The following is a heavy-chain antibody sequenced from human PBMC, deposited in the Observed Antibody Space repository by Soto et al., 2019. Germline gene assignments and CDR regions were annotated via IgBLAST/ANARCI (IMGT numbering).Heavy chain of an antibody. CDR1: GFTFSDYY. D-gene: IGHD2-21*01. J-gene: IGHJ2*01. CDR3: ARERRVFPSLWGSYFDL. CDR2: ISSSSSYT. Sequence: QVQLVESGGGLVKPGGSLRLSCAASGFTFSDYYMSWIRQAPGKRLEWVSYISSSSSYTNYADSVKGRFTISRDNAKNSLYLQMNSLRAEDTAVYYCARERRVFPSLWGSYFDLWGRGTLVTVSS. V-gene: IGHV3-11*06.